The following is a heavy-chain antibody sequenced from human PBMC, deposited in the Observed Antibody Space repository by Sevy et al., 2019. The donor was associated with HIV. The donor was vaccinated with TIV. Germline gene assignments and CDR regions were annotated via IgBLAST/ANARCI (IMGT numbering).Heavy chain of an antibody. CDR3: ARDGYCSGGSCYSPLLYYYYYYMDV. CDR1: GFTFSSYW. CDR2: INRDGSST. D-gene: IGHD2-15*01. J-gene: IGHJ6*03. Sequence: GGSLRLTCAASGFTFSSYWMHWVRQAPGKGLVWVSRINRDGSSTSYADSVKGRFTISRDNAKNTLYLQMNSLRAEDTAVYYCARDGYCSGGSCYSPLLYYYYYYMDVWDKGTTVTVSS. V-gene: IGHV3-74*01.